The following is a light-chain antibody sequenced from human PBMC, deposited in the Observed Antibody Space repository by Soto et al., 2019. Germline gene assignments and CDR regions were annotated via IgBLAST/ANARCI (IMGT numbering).Light chain of an antibody. V-gene: IGKV1-5*03. CDR2: KAS. J-gene: IGKJ1*01. CDR1: QSISTW. CDR3: QHYNSYSEA. Sequence: TLSASVGDRVTITCRADQSISTWLAWYQQKPGKAPKLLIYKASTLKSGVPSRFSGSGSGTEFTLTISSLQPDDFATYYCQHYNSYSEAFGQGTKVDIK.